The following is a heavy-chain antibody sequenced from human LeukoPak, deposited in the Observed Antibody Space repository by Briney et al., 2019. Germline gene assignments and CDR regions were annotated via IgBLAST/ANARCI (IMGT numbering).Heavy chain of an antibody. Sequence: ASVKVSCKTSGYTFTDYYIHWVRQAPGQGLEWMGWINTNTGNPTYAQGFTGRFVFSLDTSVSTAYLQISSLKAEDTAVYYCARDGTVTWSYYYYMDVWGKGTTVTVSS. V-gene: IGHV7-4-1*02. CDR1: GYTFTDYY. D-gene: IGHD4-17*01. CDR2: INTNTGNP. CDR3: ARDGTVTWSYYYYMDV. J-gene: IGHJ6*03.